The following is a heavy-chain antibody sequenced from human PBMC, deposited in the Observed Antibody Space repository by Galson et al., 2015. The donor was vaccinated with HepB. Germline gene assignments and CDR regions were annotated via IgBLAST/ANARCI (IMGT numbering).Heavy chain of an antibody. CDR2: ISGSGGST. Sequence: SLRLSFAASGFTFSSYAMSWVRQAPGKGLEWVSAISGSGGSTYYADSVKGRFTISRDNSKNTLYLQMNSLRAEDTAVYYCAKWTTTSRRRHQREGYGRDVCGPGTTVTVSS. D-gene: IGHD4-11*01. J-gene: IGHJ6*02. CDR3: AKWTTTSRRRHQREGYGRDV. V-gene: IGHV3-23*01. CDR1: GFTFSSYA.